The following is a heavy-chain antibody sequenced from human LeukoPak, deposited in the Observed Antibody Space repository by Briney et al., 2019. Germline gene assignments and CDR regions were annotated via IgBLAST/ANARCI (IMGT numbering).Heavy chain of an antibody. CDR3: ARGLGYCSGTSCLNWFDP. D-gene: IGHD2-2*01. J-gene: IGHJ5*02. Sequence: GGSLRLSCAASGFTFSSYWMDWVRQAPGKGLVWVSRINRDGTSSSYADSVKGRFTIPRDNANNTLYLQMNSLRAEDTAAYYCARGLGYCSGTSCLNWFDPWGQGTLVTVSS. CDR1: GFTFSSYW. CDR2: INRDGTSS. V-gene: IGHV3-74*01.